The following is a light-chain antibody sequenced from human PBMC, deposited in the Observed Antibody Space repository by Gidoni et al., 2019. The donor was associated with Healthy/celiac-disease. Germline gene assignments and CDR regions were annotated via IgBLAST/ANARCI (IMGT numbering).Light chain of an antibody. CDR1: KLGDKY. J-gene: IGLJ3*02. Sequence: SSELTQPPSVSVSPGQTASITCSGDKLGDKYACWYQQKPGQSPVLVIYQDSKRPSGIPERFSGSNSGNTATLTISGTQAMDEADYDCQAWDSSTAEVCGGGTKLTVL. CDR2: QDS. V-gene: IGLV3-1*01. CDR3: QAWDSSTAEV.